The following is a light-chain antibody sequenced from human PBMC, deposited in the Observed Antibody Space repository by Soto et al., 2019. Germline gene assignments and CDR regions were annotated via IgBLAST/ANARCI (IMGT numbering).Light chain of an antibody. Sequence: DIQVTQSPPSLSASDGNRVTVTCQASQDSNTFLNWFQQRPGEAPKLLIYATSNLEPGVPSRFSGRQSGTDFILSISSLQPEDVGTYYCQQSDNLPDFTFGPGTKVNI. CDR1: QDSNTF. J-gene: IGKJ3*01. V-gene: IGKV1-33*01. CDR2: ATS. CDR3: QQSDNLPDFT.